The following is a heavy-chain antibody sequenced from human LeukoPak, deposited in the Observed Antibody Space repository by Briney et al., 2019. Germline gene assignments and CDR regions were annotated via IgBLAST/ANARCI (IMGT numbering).Heavy chain of an antibody. CDR1: GFIYNRYA. J-gene: IGHJ4*02. Sequence: GVSLRLSCAACGFIYNRYARKWARQAKGKGGEWVSYINTDSSDIHYADSVKGRFTISRDNARNTLYLQLSSLRAEDSAVYYCARDTFQPGLIDSWGQGTLVTVSS. D-gene: IGHD2-2*01. CDR2: INTDSSDI. CDR3: ARDTFQPGLIDS. V-gene: IGHV3-21*05.